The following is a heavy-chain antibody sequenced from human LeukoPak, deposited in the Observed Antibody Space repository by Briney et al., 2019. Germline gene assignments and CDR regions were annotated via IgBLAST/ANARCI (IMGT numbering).Heavy chain of an antibody. CDR1: GGSISSGSYY. V-gene: IGHV4-61*02. CDR2: IYTSGST. J-gene: IGHJ5*02. Sequence: PSQTLSLTCTVSGGSISSGSYYWSWIRRPAGKGLEWIGRIYTSGSTNYNPSLKSRVTISVDTSKNQFSLKLSSVTAADTAVYYCARDRRWLQHNNWFDPWGQGTLVTVSS. D-gene: IGHD5-24*01. CDR3: ARDRRWLQHNNWFDP.